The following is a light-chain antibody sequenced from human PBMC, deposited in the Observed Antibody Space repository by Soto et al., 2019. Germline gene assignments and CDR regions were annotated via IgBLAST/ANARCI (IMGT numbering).Light chain of an antibody. CDR3: QQFKNYPIT. CDR2: DAS. V-gene: IGKV1D-13*01. CDR1: QGISSA. Sequence: AIQLTQSPSSLSASVGDRVTITCRASQGISSALAWYQQKPGKAPKLLIYDASNLESGAPSRFSGSGSGTDFTLTISSLQPEDFATYYCQQFKNYPITFGQGTRLEIK. J-gene: IGKJ5*01.